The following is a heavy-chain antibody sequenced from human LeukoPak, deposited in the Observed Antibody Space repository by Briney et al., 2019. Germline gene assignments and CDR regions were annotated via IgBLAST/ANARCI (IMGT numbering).Heavy chain of an antibody. CDR2: TTGSSVYI. CDR1: GFTFSDYT. D-gene: IGHD6-13*01. J-gene: IGHJ3*02. V-gene: IGHV3-21*01. Sequence: GGSLRLSCTASGFTFSDYTMSWVRQAPGGGLEWVSSTTGSSVYIHYADSVEGRFTISRDNAKNSLYLQMNSLRAEDTAMYYCARRLPAAANDAFDIWGQGTMVTVSS. CDR3: ARRLPAAANDAFDI.